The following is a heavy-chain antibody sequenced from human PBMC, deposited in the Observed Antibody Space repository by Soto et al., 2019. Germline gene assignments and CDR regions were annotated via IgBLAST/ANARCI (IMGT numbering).Heavy chain of an antibody. CDR3: ARLHCSSWYRGVNDAFDI. V-gene: IGHV5-51*01. Sequence: GESLKISCKGSGYSFTSYWIGWVRQMPGKGLEWMGIIYPGDSDTRYSPSFQGQVTISADKSISTAYLQWSSLKASDTAMYYCARLHCSSWYRGVNDAFDIWGQGTMVTVSS. CDR2: IYPGDSDT. CDR1: GYSFTSYW. J-gene: IGHJ3*02. D-gene: IGHD6-13*01.